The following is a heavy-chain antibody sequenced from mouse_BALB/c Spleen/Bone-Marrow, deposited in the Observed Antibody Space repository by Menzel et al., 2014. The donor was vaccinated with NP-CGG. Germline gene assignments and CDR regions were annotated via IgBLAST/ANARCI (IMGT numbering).Heavy chain of an antibody. CDR2: INSNGGST. J-gene: IGHJ2*01. Sequence: EGQRVESGGGLVQPGGSLKLSCAASGFTFSNYGMSWVRQTPDKRLGLVATINSNGGSTYYPDSVKGRFTISRDTAKNTPCLQMSSLKSEETAMYYCVRGNYGNYVDYFDFWGQGTTLTVSS. V-gene: IGHV5-6-3*01. CDR1: GFTFSNYG. D-gene: IGHD2-1*01. CDR3: VRGNYGNYVDYFDF.